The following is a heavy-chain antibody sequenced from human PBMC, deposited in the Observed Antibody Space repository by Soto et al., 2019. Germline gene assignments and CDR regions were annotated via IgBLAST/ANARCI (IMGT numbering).Heavy chain of an antibody. V-gene: IGHV3-23*01. J-gene: IGHJ3*02. CDR1: GFTFNDYA. CDR2: LSSRGFST. Sequence: EVQLLESGGDLVQPGGSLRLSCAASGFTFNDYALTWVRQVPGKGLEWVSSLSSRGFSTHYAESVKGRFTISRDNIKNTGYLQMNSLRAEDTAVYYCARDRAVYCSSAICLDAFDIWGQGTLVTVSS. D-gene: IGHD2-2*01. CDR3: ARDRAVYCSSAICLDAFDI.